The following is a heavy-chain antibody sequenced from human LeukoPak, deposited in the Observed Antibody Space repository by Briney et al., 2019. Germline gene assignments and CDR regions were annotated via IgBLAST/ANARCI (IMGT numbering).Heavy chain of an antibody. J-gene: IGHJ4*02. Sequence: SETLSLTCAVYGGSISSSSYYWGWIRQPPGKGLEWIGSIYYSGGTYYNPSLKSRVTISVDTSKNQFSLKLSSVTAADTAVYYCASLMTTISDYWGQGTLVTVSS. V-gene: IGHV4-39*07. D-gene: IGHD4-17*01. CDR2: IYYSGGT. CDR1: GGSISSSSYY. CDR3: ASLMTTISDY.